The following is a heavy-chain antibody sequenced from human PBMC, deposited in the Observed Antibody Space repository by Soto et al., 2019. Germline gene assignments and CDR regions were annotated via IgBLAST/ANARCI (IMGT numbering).Heavy chain of an antibody. Sequence: QITLKESGPTLVKPTQTLTLTCTFSGFSFSINGVAVGWIRQPPGQALEWLALIYWDDDQRYNPSLKNRLTLPQDTSRNQVVLTMTNMDPVDTATYYCAHKRDVSRGFKYWGQGTLVTVSS. CDR3: AHKRDVSRGFKY. CDR1: GFSFSINGVA. V-gene: IGHV2-5*02. J-gene: IGHJ4*02. D-gene: IGHD3-10*01. CDR2: IYWDDDQ.